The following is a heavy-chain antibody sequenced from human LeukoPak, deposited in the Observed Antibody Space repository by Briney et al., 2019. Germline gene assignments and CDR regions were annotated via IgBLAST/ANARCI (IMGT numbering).Heavy chain of an antibody. CDR1: GFTFRSHW. CDR2: INADGSEK. Sequence: NPGGSLRLSCAASGFTFRSHWMSWVRQAPGKGLEWVANINADGSEKFYVDSMKGRFSISRDNAENSVSLQMSSLRGEDTAVYYCARDMFDWLFEDLEIGVSFDYWGQGTLVTVSS. CDR3: ARDMFDWLFEDLEIGVSFDY. J-gene: IGHJ4*02. D-gene: IGHD3-9*01. V-gene: IGHV3-7*01.